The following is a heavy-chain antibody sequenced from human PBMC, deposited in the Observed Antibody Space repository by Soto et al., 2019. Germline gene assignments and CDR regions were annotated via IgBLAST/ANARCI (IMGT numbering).Heavy chain of an antibody. D-gene: IGHD4-4*01. CDR2: IYYSGST. J-gene: IGHJ4*02. V-gene: IGHV4-59*01. Sequence: SETLSLTCTVSGGSISSYYWSWIRQPPGKGLEWIGYIYYSGSTNYNPSLKSRVTISVDTSKNQFSLKLSSVTAADTAVYYCARYSNRDYFDYWGKGTLVTVSS. CDR3: ARYSNRDYFDY. CDR1: GGSISSYY.